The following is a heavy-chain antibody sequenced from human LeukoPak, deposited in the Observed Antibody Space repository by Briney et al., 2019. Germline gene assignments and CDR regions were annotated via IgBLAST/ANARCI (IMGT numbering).Heavy chain of an antibody. J-gene: IGHJ4*02. V-gene: IGHV3-7*01. CDR2: IKQDGSEK. CDR1: GLTFSSYW. Sequence: GGSLRLSCAASGLTFSSYWMSWVRQAPGKVLEWVANIKQDGSEKYYVDSVKGRFTISRDNAKNSLYLKMNSLRAEDTAVYYCARGASYSGSYTHYWGQGTLVTVSS. CDR3: ARGASYSGSYTHY. D-gene: IGHD1-26*01.